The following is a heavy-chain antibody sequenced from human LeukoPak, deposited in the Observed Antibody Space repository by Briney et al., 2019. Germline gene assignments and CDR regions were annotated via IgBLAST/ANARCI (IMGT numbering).Heavy chain of an antibody. CDR2: INPSGGST. D-gene: IGHD2-2*01. J-gene: IGHJ3*02. Sequence: ASVKVSCKASGYTFTSYYMHWVRQAPGQGLEWMGIINPSGGSTSYAQKFQGRVTMTRDTSTSTVYMELSSLRSEDTAVYYCARDTLGSTGPVDAFDIWGQGTMVTVSS. CDR1: GYTFTSYY. CDR3: ARDTLGSTGPVDAFDI. V-gene: IGHV1-46*01.